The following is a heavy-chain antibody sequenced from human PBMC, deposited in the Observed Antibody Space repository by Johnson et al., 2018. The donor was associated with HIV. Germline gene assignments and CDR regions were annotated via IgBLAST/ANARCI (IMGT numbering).Heavy chain of an antibody. CDR2: ISYDGSNK. Sequence: VRLVESGGGVVQPGRSLRLSCAASGFTFSSYGMHWVRQAPGKGLEWVAVISYDGSNKYYADSVKGRFTISRDNSKNTLYLQMNSLRAEDTTVYYCAKDEFKWELLHIWGQGTMVNVSS. D-gene: IGHD1-26*01. CDR1: GFTFSSYG. J-gene: IGHJ3*02. CDR3: AKDEFKWELLHI. V-gene: IGHV3-30*18.